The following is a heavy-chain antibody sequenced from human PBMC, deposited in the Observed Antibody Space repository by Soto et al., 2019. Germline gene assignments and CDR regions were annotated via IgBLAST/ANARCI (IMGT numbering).Heavy chain of an antibody. CDR2: ISAYNGNT. Sequence: QVQLVQSGAEVKKPGASVKVSCKASGYTFTSYGISWVRQAPGQGLEWMGWISAYNGNTNYAQKLQGRVTMTTDTSTSTAYMEPSSLRSDDTGVYYCARLYCISTSCYLGMDVWGQGTTVTVSS. D-gene: IGHD2-2*01. J-gene: IGHJ6*02. V-gene: IGHV1-18*01. CDR3: ARLYCISTSCYLGMDV. CDR1: GYTFTSYG.